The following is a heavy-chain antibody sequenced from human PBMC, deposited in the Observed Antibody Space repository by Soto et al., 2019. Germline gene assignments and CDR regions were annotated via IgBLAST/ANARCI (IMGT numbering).Heavy chain of an antibody. V-gene: IGHV3-30-3*01. Sequence: GGSLRLSCAASGFTSSSYAMHWVRQAPGKGLEWVAVISYDGSNKYYADSVKGRFTISRDNSKNTLYLQMNSLRAEDTAVYYCAREASAGNLWFGELFYFDYWGQGTLVTVSS. CDR3: AREASAGNLWFGELFYFDY. CDR1: GFTSSSYA. D-gene: IGHD3-10*01. J-gene: IGHJ4*02. CDR2: ISYDGSNK.